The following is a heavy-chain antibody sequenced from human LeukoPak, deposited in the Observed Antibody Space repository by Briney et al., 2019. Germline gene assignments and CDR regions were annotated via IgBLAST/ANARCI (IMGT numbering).Heavy chain of an antibody. CDR2: INTNTGNP. Sequence: SVKVSCKASGYTFTDSAMNWVRQAPGQGLEWMGWINTNTGNPTYAQGFTGRFVFSLDTSVSTAYLQISSLRAEDTAVYYCARARVTSVTTGVDYWGQGTLVTVSS. CDR3: ARARVTSVTTGVDY. V-gene: IGHV7-4-1*02. CDR1: GYTFTDSA. D-gene: IGHD4-17*01. J-gene: IGHJ4*02.